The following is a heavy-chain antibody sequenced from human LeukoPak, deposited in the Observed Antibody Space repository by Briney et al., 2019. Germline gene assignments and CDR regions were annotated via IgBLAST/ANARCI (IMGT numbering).Heavy chain of an antibody. D-gene: IGHD6-13*01. Sequence: GGSLRLSCAASGFTLSSYAMSWVRQAPGKGLERVSAISGSGGSTYYADSVKGRFTISRDNSKNTLYLQVNSLRDEDTAVYYCAKDRIAAVGTPYYYYGMDVWGQGTTVTVSS. CDR2: ISGSGGST. J-gene: IGHJ6*02. CDR3: AKDRIAAVGTPYYYYGMDV. V-gene: IGHV3-23*01. CDR1: GFTLSSYA.